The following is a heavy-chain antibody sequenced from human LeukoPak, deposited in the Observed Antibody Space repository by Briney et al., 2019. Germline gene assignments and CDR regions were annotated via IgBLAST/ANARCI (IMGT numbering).Heavy chain of an antibody. CDR2: IYYSGST. D-gene: IGHD1-26*01. CDR3: ARLSIVGATAFDY. CDR1: GGSISSYY. V-gene: IGHV4-59*08. Sequence: SETLSLTCTVSGGSISSYYWSWIRQPPGKGLEWIGYIYYSGSTNYNPSLKSRVTISVDTSKNQFSLKLSSVTAADTAVYYCARLSIVGATAFDYWGQGTLVTVSS. J-gene: IGHJ4*02.